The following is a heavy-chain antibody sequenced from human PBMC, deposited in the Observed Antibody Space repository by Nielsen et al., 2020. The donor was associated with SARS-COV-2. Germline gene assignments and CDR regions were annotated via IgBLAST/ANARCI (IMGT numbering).Heavy chain of an antibody. CDR1: GFTFSSYG. Sequence: GESLKISCAASGFTFSSYGMHWVRQAPGKGLEWVAVIWYDGSSKYYADSVKGRFTISRDNSKNTLYLQMNSLRAEDTAVYYCARDRRYSSGPLDYWGQGTLVTVSS. D-gene: IGHD6-19*01. CDR3: ARDRRYSSGPLDY. J-gene: IGHJ4*02. V-gene: IGHV3-33*01. CDR2: IWYDGSSK.